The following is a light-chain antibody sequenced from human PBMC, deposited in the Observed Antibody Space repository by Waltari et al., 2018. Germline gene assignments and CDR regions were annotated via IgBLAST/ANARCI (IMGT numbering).Light chain of an antibody. CDR3: QQRSNWPG. CDR2: DAS. Sequence: EIVLTQSPATLSLSPGERATLSCRTSQSVSTYLAWYQQRPGQAPTLLIYDASTRATGVPARFSGSGSGTDFTLTISSLEPEDFAVYYCQQRSNWPGFGQGTRLEIK. CDR1: QSVSTY. V-gene: IGKV3-11*01. J-gene: IGKJ5*01.